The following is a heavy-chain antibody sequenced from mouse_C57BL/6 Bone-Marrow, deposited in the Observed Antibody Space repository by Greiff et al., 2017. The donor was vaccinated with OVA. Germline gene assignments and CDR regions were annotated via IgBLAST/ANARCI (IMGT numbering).Heavy chain of an antibody. D-gene: IGHD2-4*01. CDR2: IYPRSGNT. CDR3: ARYYDLDY. J-gene: IGHJ2*02. Sequence: LEESGAELARPGASVKLSCKASGYTFTSYGISWVKQRTGQGLEWIGEIYPRSGNTYYNEKFKGKATLTADKSSSTAYMELRRLTSEDSAVYFCARYYDLDYWGQGTSLTVSS. CDR1: GYTFTSYG. V-gene: IGHV1-81*01.